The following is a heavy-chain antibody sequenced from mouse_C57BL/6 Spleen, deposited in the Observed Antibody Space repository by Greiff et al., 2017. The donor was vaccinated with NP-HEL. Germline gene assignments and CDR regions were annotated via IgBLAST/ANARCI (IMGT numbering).Heavy chain of an antibody. D-gene: IGHD1-1*01. J-gene: IGHJ4*01. CDR2: IDPETGGT. V-gene: IGHV1-15*01. CDR1: GYTFTDYE. Sequence: QVQLQQSGAELVRPGASVTLSCKASGYTFTDYEMHWVKQTPVHGLEWIGAIDPETGGTAYNQKFKGKAILTADKSSSTAYMELRSLTSEDSAVYYCTRAGYYGSSYLNAMDYWGQGTSVTVSS. CDR3: TRAGYYGSSYLNAMDY.